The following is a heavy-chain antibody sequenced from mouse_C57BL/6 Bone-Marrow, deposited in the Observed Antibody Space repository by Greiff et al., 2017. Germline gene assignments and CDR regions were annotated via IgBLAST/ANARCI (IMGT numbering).Heavy chain of an antibody. D-gene: IGHD2-1*01. J-gene: IGHJ3*01. CDR1: GYAFSSSW. Sequence: VQLQESGPELVKPGASVKISCKASGYAFSSSWMNWVKQRPGKGLEWIGRIYPGDGDTNYNGKLKGKATLTADKSSSTAYMQLSSLTSEDSAVYFCARGFYYGNSWFAYWGQGTLVTVSA. CDR2: IYPGDGDT. V-gene: IGHV1-82*01. CDR3: ARGFYYGNSWFAY.